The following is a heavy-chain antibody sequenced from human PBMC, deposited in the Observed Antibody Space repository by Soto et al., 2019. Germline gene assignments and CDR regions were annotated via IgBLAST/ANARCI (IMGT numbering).Heavy chain of an antibody. D-gene: IGHD2-8*01. Sequence: SETLSLTCTVAGRSISSYYSGWIRQPAGKVLGWVGYIYYSGSTNYNHSLKSRVTISVDTSKNQSSLKLSSVTAADTAVYYCARNFKGMVYAITPPYYYGMDVWGQGTTVTVSS. CDR2: IYYSGST. CDR1: GRSISSYY. J-gene: IGHJ6*02. CDR3: ARNFKGMVYAITPPYYYGMDV. V-gene: IGHV4-59*01.